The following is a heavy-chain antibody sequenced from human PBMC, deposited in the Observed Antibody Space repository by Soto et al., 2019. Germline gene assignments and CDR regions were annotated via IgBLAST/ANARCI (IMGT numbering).Heavy chain of an antibody. J-gene: IGHJ5*02. V-gene: IGHV3-15*01. CDR2: IKSKTDGGTT. D-gene: IGHD6-13*01. CDR1: GFTFSNAC. CDR3: TTAHFPGYSRSWVAGYCFDP. Sequence: PGGSLRLSCAASGFTFSNACMSCVRQATGKGXXXXXRIKSKTDGGTTDYAAPVKGRFTISRDDSKNTLYLQMNSLKTEDTAVYYCTTAHFPGYSRSWVAGYCFDPWGQGTLVNVSS.